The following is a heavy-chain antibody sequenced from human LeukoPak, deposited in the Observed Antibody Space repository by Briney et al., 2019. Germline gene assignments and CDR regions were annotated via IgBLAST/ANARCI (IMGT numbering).Heavy chain of an antibody. CDR2: ISAYNGNT. CDR1: GYTFTSYG. J-gene: IGHJ6*03. Sequence: ASVKVSCKASGYTFTSYGISWVRQAPGQGLEWMGWISAYNGNTNYAQKLQGRVTMTTDTSTSTAYMKLRSLRSDDTAVYYCAREVTVVPAANHYYYYMDVWGKGTTVTVSS. V-gene: IGHV1-18*01. CDR3: AREVTVVPAANHYYYYMDV. D-gene: IGHD2-2*01.